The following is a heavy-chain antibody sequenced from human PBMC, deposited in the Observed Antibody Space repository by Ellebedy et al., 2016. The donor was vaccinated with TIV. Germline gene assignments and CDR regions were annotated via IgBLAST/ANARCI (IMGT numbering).Heavy chain of an antibody. Sequence: AASVKVSCKGSGYTFSNYDIAWVRQSPGQGLEWMGWIFNGNTYYAQKFQGRVTMTTDTSTNTAYMELMSLRSDDTAMYFCARNGGGLGYWGQGTLVTVSS. CDR1: GYTFSNYD. CDR2: IFNGNT. CDR3: ARNGGGLGY. D-gene: IGHD2-8*01. J-gene: IGHJ4*02. V-gene: IGHV1-18*01.